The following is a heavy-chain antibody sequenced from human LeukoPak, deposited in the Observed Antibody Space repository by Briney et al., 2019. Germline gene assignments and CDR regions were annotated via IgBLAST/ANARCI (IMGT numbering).Heavy chain of an antibody. J-gene: IGHJ4*02. CDR2: ISSSSNYI. D-gene: IGHD7-27*01. CDR3: ARGRRTGDRGYYFDY. Sequence: GGSRRLSCAASGFTFSSYAMNWVRQAPGKGLEWVSSISSSSNYIYYADSVKGRFTISRDNAKNPLYLQMNSLRGEDTAMYYCARGRRTGDRGYYFDYWGQGTLVTVSS. V-gene: IGHV3-21*01. CDR1: GFTFSSYA.